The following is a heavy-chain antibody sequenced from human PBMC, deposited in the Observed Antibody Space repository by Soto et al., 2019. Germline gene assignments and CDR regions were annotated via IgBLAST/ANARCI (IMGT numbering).Heavy chain of an antibody. V-gene: IGHV4-39*01. Sequence: QLQLQESGPGLVKPSETLSLTCTVSGGSISSSSYYWGWIRQPPGKGLEWIGSIYYSGSTYYNPSLKSRVTISVDTSKNHFSLKLSSVTAADTAVYYCARHRVGWELRNWYFDLWGRGTLVTVSS. CDR1: GGSISSSSYY. CDR2: IYYSGST. CDR3: ARHRVGWELRNWYFDL. J-gene: IGHJ2*01. D-gene: IGHD1-26*01.